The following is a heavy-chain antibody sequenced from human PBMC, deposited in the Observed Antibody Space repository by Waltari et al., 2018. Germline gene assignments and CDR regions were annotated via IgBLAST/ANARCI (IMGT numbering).Heavy chain of an antibody. J-gene: IGHJ4*02. CDR3: ARARYYGSGSS. Sequence: EVQLVESGGGLVKPGGSLRLSCAASGFPFSTYWMSWVRRAPGKGLEWVANIKQDGREKYYVDSVKGRFTISRDNAKNSLYLQMNSLRAEDTAVYYCARARYYGSGSSWGQGTLVTVSS. CDR2: IKQDGREK. V-gene: IGHV3-7*01. CDR1: GFPFSTYW. D-gene: IGHD3-10*01.